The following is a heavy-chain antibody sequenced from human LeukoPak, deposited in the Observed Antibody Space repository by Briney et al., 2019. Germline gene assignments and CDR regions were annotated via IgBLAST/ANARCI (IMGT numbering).Heavy chain of an antibody. D-gene: IGHD3-3*02. CDR3: ARVSVGRYYFDN. CDR2: INPDGSTT. CDR1: GFTFSSYW. J-gene: IGHJ4*02. V-gene: IGHV3-74*01. Sequence: GGSLRLSCAASGFTFSSYWMHWVRQAPGKGLVWVSRINPDGSTTSYADSVKGRFTISRDSAKNTLYLQMNSPRAGDTAVYYCARVSVGRYYFDNWGQGTPATVSS.